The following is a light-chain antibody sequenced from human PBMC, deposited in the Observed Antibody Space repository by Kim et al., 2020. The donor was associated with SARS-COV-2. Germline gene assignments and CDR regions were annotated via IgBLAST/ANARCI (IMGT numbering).Light chain of an antibody. V-gene: IGKV1D-16*01. CDR2: AAS. CDR1: QGISSW. Sequence: DIQMTQSPLSLSASVGDRVTITCRASQGISSWLAWYQQKPQKAPKSLIYAASRLQSGVPSRFTGSGSGTDFTLTITSLQPEDFATYYCQQYDNNTRTFGQGTKVDIK. CDR3: QQYDNNTRT. J-gene: IGKJ1*01.